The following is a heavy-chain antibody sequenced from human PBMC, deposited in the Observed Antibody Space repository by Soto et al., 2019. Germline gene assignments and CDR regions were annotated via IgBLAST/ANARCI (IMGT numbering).Heavy chain of an antibody. CDR3: ARGIIQLWYPMDV. Sequence: QVQLVESGGGVVQPGRSLRLSCAASGFTFSSYAMHWVRQAPDKGLEWVAVISYDGSNKYYADSVKGRFTISRDNSKNTLYLQMNSLRAEDTAVYYCARGIIQLWYPMDVWGQGTTVTVSS. V-gene: IGHV3-30-3*01. CDR2: ISYDGSNK. CDR1: GFTFSSYA. J-gene: IGHJ6*02. D-gene: IGHD5-18*01.